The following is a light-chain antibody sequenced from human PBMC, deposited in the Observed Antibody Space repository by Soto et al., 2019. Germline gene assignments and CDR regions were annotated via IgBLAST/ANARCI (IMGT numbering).Light chain of an antibody. Sequence: EIVLTQSPGTLSLSPGERATLSCRASQSVNSRYLAWYQQNPGQTPRLLIYGTSSRATGIPDRFSGSGSGTDFTLTISRLEPEDCAVYYCQQYGDSPPTYILGQGTRVEIK. CDR2: GTS. CDR1: QSVNSRY. CDR3: QQYGDSPPTYI. V-gene: IGKV3-20*01. J-gene: IGKJ2*01.